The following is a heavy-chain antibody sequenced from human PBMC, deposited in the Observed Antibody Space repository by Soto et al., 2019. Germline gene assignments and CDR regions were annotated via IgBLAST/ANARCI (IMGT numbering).Heavy chain of an antibody. J-gene: IGHJ4*02. D-gene: IGHD2-15*01. CDR3: AKDPGSCSGGSCYPGGGYFDY. Sequence: QVQLVESGGGVVQPGRSLRLSCAASGFTFSSYGMHWVRQAPGKGLEWVAVISYDGSNKYYADSVKGRFTISRDNSKNTLYLQMNSLRAEDTAVYYCAKDPGSCSGGSCYPGGGYFDYWGQGTLVTVSS. CDR2: ISYDGSNK. CDR1: GFTFSSYG. V-gene: IGHV3-30*18.